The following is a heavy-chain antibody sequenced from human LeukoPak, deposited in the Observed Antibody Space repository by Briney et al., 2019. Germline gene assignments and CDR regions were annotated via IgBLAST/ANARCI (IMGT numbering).Heavy chain of an antibody. CDR3: ARWNYYESSRAFDI. V-gene: IGHV4-59*01. J-gene: IGHJ3*02. Sequence: SETLSLTCTVSGGSISSYYWSWIRQPPGKGLEWIGYIYYSGSTNYNPSLKSRVTISVDTSKNHFSLKLNSVTAADTAMYYCARWNYYESSRAFDIWGQGTMVTVSS. CDR2: IYYSGST. D-gene: IGHD3-22*01. CDR1: GGSISSYY.